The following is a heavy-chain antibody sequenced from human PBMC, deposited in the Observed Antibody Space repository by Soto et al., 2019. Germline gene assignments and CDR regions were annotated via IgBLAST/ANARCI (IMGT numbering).Heavy chain of an antibody. CDR2: ISHSGLR. J-gene: IGHJ5*01. Sequence: QVQLQESGPGLVKPSETLSLTCIVSGVSISSGYCTWIRQSTGKGLEWIGYISHSGLRHYRASLQSPLTMSVDTSKYQFSLNLTSVTAADTAIYYCATSNTTCPGCYSLGQGTLVTVSS. CDR3: ATSNTTCPGCYS. V-gene: IGHV4-59*01. D-gene: IGHD1-26*01. CDR1: GVSISSGY.